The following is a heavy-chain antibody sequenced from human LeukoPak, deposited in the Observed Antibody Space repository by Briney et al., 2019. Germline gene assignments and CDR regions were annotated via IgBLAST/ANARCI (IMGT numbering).Heavy chain of an antibody. Sequence: GASVKVSCKASGYTFTSYYMHWVRQAPGQGLEWMGWINPNSGGTNYAQKFQGRVTMTRDTSISTAYMELSRLRSDDTAVYYCARVVIHEDYGDFLDYWGQGTLVTVSS. D-gene: IGHD4-17*01. V-gene: IGHV1-2*02. J-gene: IGHJ4*02. CDR3: ARVVIHEDYGDFLDY. CDR1: GYTFTSYY. CDR2: INPNSGGT.